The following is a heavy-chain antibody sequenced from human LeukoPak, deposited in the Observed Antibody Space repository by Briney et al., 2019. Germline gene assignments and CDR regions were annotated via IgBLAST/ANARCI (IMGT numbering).Heavy chain of an antibody. CDR3: ARGPRIAAAGQNYYYNGMDV. V-gene: IGHV4-61*02. CDR2: IYTSGST. CDR1: GGSISRGNYY. J-gene: IGHJ6*02. Sequence: PSETLSLTCTVSGGSISRGNYYWYWIRQPAGKGLEWIGRIYTSGSTNYNPSLKSRVTMSVDTSKNQFSLKLSSVTAADTAVYYCARGPRIAAAGQNYYYNGMDVWGQGTTVTVSS. D-gene: IGHD6-13*01.